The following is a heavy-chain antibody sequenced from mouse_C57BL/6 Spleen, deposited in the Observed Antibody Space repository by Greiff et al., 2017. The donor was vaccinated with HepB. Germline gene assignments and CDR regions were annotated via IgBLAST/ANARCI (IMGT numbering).Heavy chain of an antibody. CDR3: ARVPNTVVGGYAMDY. V-gene: IGHV3-6*01. J-gene: IGHJ4*01. CDR2: ISYDGSN. D-gene: IGHD1-1*01. Sequence: EVQLQESGPGLVKPSQSLSLTCSVTGYSITSGYYWNWIRQFPGNKLEWMGYISYDGSNNYNPSLKNRISITRDTSTNQFFLKLNSVTTEDTATYYCARVPNTVVGGYAMDYWGQGTSVTVSS. CDR1: GYSITSGYY.